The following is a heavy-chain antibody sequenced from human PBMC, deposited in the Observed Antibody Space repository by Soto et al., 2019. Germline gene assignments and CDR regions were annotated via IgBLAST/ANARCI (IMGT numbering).Heavy chain of an antibody. J-gene: IGHJ5*02. D-gene: IGHD4-4*01. CDR3: ARHSYYSNPLRFDP. Sequence: EILSLTCTVYGGSFSGYYWNWIRQPPGKGLEWIGEINHSGSTNYNPSLKSRVTISVDTSKNQFSLRLSSVTAAETAVYYCARHSYYSNPLRFDPWGQGTLVTVSS. V-gene: IGHV4-34*01. CDR2: INHSGST. CDR1: GGSFSGYY.